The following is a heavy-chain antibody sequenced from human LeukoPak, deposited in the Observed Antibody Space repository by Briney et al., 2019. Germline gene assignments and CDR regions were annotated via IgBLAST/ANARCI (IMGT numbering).Heavy chain of an antibody. CDR3: ARNGGGLGI. Sequence: PGGSLRLSCAASGFTFNSYDTVWVRQAPGKGLEWVSYISPSGSVMSYSDSVKGRFTVSRDNAKNLMYLQMSSLRAEDTAVYYCARNGGGLGIWGQGTMVTVSS. CDR2: ISPSGSVM. D-gene: IGHD2-15*01. J-gene: IGHJ3*02. CDR1: GFTFNSYD. V-gene: IGHV3-48*03.